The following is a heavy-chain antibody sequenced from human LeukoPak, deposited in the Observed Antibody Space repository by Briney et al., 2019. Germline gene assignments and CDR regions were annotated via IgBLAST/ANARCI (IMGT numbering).Heavy chain of an antibody. Sequence: GGSLRLSCAASGFSFSVYAMNWVRQAPGKGLEWVSSFGGSGGGPWHAASVKGRFSISRDNSKNTLYLQMSSLSDEDTALYYCAKARGATVNDPADYWGQESWSPSLQ. CDR1: GFSFSVYA. J-gene: IGHJ4*01. V-gene: IGHV3-23*01. CDR2: FGGSGGGP. D-gene: IGHD1-26*01. CDR3: AKARGATVNDPADY.